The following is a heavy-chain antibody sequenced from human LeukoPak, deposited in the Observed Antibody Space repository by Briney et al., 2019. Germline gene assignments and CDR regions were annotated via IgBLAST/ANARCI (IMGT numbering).Heavy chain of an antibody. V-gene: IGHV3-53*01. D-gene: IGHD6-13*01. CDR2: IYSGGST. J-gene: IGHJ6*02. Sequence: GGSLRLSCAASGFTVSSNYMSWVRQAPGKGLEWVSVIYSGGSTYYADSVKGRFTISRDNSKNTLYLQMNSLRAEDTAVYYCARGKAAAMPIPYYYGMDVWGQGTTVTVSS. CDR1: GFTVSSNY. CDR3: ARGKAAAMPIPYYYGMDV.